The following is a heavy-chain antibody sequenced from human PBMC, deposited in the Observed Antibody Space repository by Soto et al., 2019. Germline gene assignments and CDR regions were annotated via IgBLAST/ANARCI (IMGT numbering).Heavy chain of an antibody. V-gene: IGHV1-46*01. CDR1: GYTFTSYY. CDR3: AREQLRYFDWLLYPAPNNWFDP. Sequence: ASVKVSCKASGYTFTSYYMHWVRQAPGQGLEWMGIINPSGGSTSYAQKFQGRVTMTRDTSTSTVYMELSSLRSEDTAVYYCAREQLRYFDWLLYPAPNNWFDPWGQGTLLTVSS. J-gene: IGHJ5*02. D-gene: IGHD3-9*01. CDR2: INPSGGST.